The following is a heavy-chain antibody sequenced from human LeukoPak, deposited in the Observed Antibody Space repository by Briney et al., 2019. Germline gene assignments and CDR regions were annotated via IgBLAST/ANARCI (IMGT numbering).Heavy chain of an antibody. J-gene: IGHJ4*02. V-gene: IGHV4-59*01. Sequence: PSETLSLTCTVSSGSISSYYWSWIRQPPGKGLEWIGYIYYSGSTNYNPSLKSRVTISVDTSKNQFSLKLSSVTAADTAVYYCARAPTIFGVVIFYFDYWGQGTLVTVSS. CDR2: IYYSGST. CDR3: ARAPTIFGVVIFYFDY. D-gene: IGHD3-3*01. CDR1: SGSISSYY.